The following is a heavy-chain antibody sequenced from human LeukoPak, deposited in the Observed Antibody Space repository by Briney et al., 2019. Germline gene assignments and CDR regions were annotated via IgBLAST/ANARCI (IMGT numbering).Heavy chain of an antibody. Sequence: SETLSLTCAVYGGPFSGYYWSWIRQPPGKGLEWIGEINHSGSTNYNPSLKSRVTISVDTSKNQFSLKLSSVTAADTAVYYCARRTSQISYGLDTLYYFDYWGQGTLVTVSS. CDR1: GGPFSGYY. V-gene: IGHV4-34*01. CDR3: ARRTSQISYGLDTLYYFDY. J-gene: IGHJ4*02. D-gene: IGHD3-10*01. CDR2: INHSGST.